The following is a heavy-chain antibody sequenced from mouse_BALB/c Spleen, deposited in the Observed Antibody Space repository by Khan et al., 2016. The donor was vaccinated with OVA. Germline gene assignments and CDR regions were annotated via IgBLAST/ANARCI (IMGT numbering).Heavy chain of an antibody. CDR1: GYSFTGYF. D-gene: IGHD1-1*01. CDR2: INPHIGET. Sequence: EVQLQQSGPELVKPGASVKISCKASGYSFTGYFMNWVMQSHGKSLEWIGRINPHIGETFYNQKFKDKATLTVDESSTTAHMEPRSLSSEDSAVYYCARKNGSDFDYWGQGTTLTVSS. V-gene: IGHV1-20*02. CDR3: ARKNGSDFDY. J-gene: IGHJ2*01.